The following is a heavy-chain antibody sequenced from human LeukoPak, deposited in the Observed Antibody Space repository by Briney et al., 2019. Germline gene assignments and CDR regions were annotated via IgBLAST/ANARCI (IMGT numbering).Heavy chain of an antibody. J-gene: IGHJ4*02. Sequence: GGSLRLSCAASGFTFSTYSMNWVRQAPGKGLEWVSYISSSSSTIYYADSVKGRFTISRDNAKNSLYLQMNSLRAEDTAVYYCARDLGLRGYWGQGTLVTVSS. CDR1: GFTFSTYS. CDR3: ARDLGLRGY. V-gene: IGHV3-48*01. CDR2: ISSSSSTI.